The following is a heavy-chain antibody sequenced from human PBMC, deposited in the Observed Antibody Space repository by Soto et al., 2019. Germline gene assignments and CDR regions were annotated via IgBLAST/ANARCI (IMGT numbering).Heavy chain of an antibody. CDR2: MNPNSGNT. J-gene: IGHJ4*02. V-gene: IGHV1-8*01. D-gene: IGHD3-3*01. CDR1: GYTFTSYD. CDR3: VRDFWSGYPSVDYSDY. Sequence: ASVKVSCKASGYTFTSYDINWVRQATGQGLEWMGWMNPNSGNTGYAQKFQGRVTMTRNTSISTAYMELSSLRSEDTAVYYCVRDFWSGYPSVDYSDYWGQGTLVTVSS.